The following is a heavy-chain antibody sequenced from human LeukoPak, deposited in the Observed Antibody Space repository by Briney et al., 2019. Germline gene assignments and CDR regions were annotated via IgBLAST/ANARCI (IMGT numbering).Heavy chain of an antibody. CDR2: ISAYNGNT. CDR3: ARGVGYSSSWYRYYYYYMDV. V-gene: IGHV1-18*01. D-gene: IGHD6-13*01. Sequence: ASVKVSCKASGYTFTSYGISWVRQAPGQGLEWMGWISAYNGNTNYAQKLQGRVTMTTDTSTSTAYMELRSLSSDDTAVYYCARGVGYSSSWYRYYYYYMDVWGKGTTVTVSS. J-gene: IGHJ6*03. CDR1: GYTFTSYG.